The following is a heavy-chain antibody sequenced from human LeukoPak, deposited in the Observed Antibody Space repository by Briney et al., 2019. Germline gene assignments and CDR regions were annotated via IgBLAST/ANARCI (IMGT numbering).Heavy chain of an antibody. Sequence: ASVKVSCKASGYTFTDYYMHWVQQAPGKGLEWMGRVDPEDGETIYAEKFQGRVTITADTSTDTAYMELSSLRSEDTAVYYCATGITMVRGVIPDAFDIWGQGTMVTVSS. J-gene: IGHJ3*02. CDR2: VDPEDGET. CDR1: GYTFTDYY. D-gene: IGHD3-10*01. CDR3: ATGITMVRGVIPDAFDI. V-gene: IGHV1-69-2*01.